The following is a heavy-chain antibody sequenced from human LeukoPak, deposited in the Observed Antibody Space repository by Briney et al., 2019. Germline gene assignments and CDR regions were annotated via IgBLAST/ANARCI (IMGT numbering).Heavy chain of an antibody. CDR2: IRSKANSYAT. J-gene: IGHJ4*02. D-gene: IGHD3-9*01. CDR1: GFTFSGSA. Sequence: GGSLKLSCAASGFTFSGSAMDWVRQASGKGLEWVGRIRSKANSYATAYAASVKGRFTISRDDSKNTAYLQMNSLKTEDTAVYYCTRHGGILTGFGNTDYWGQGTLVTVSS. V-gene: IGHV3-73*01. CDR3: TRHGGILTGFGNTDY.